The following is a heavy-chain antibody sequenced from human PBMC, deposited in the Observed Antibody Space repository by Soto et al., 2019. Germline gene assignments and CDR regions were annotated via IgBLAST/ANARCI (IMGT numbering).Heavy chain of an antibody. V-gene: IGHV3-64D*06. CDR3: VKQAHGLDGVAFDY. CDR1: GFIFSEST. CDR2: VSTSGRST. J-gene: IGHJ4*02. D-gene: IGHD2-15*01. Sequence: GGSVRLSCSASGFIFSESTIYWVRQVPGKGLEAISAVSTSGRSTYYADSVKDRFTISRDNSKNTLFLQMGSLRPEDTAIYYCVKQAHGLDGVAFDYWGQGTQVTVSS.